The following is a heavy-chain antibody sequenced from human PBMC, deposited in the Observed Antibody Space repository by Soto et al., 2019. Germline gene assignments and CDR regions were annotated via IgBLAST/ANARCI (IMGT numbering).Heavy chain of an antibody. CDR3: ARLGPYASGTYSFRHNRLDS. CDR2: IKSKTDGGTT. J-gene: IGHJ4*02. CDR1: GFTFNNAW. Sequence: PGGSLRLSCAASGFTFNNAWMNWVRQAPGKGLEWVGRIKSKTDGGTTDYAAAVKGRFTISRDYSKNTVYLQMNSLRAEDTAVYYCARLGPYASGTYSFRHNRLDSWGQGTLVPVSS. D-gene: IGHD3-10*01. V-gene: IGHV3-15*07.